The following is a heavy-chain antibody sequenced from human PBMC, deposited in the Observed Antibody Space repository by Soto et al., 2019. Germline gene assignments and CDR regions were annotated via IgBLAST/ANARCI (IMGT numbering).Heavy chain of an antibody. CDR2: ISTYNGDT. Sequence: QIQLVQSGGEVKKPGASVKVSCRASGYTFTNHGITWVRQAPGQGLELMGWISTYNGDTKYEQKFQDRVTLTADTSTTTAYMELRSLRSDDTAVYFCARGDFTFAFWGQGTQVTVSS. V-gene: IGHV1-18*01. CDR3: ARGDFTFAF. D-gene: IGHD2-21*02. J-gene: IGHJ4*02. CDR1: GYTFTNHG.